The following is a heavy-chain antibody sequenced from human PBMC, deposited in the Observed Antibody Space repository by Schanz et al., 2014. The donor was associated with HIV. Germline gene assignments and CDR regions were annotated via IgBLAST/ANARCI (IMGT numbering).Heavy chain of an antibody. J-gene: IGHJ4*02. D-gene: IGHD3-10*01. CDR3: VRGLLFQGFFDS. Sequence: VQLVESGGGLVKPGESLRLSCSTSGFTLGNYIMNWVRQAPGKGLEWVAAIWYDGSNKFYADSVKGRLTISRDNAKNTLYLQMNSLRAEDTAVYYCVRGLLFQGFFDSWGQGALVTVSS. CDR1: GFTLGNYI. CDR2: IWYDGSNK. V-gene: IGHV3-33*08.